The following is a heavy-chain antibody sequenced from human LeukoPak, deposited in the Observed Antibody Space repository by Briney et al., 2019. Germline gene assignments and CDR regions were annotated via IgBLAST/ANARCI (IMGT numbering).Heavy chain of an antibody. CDR3: ASYLTSIPSGMDV. CDR1: GFXFSRYW. CDR2: ISTDGSSS. V-gene: IGHV3-74*01. Sequence: PGGSLRLSCAASGFXFSRYWIHWLRQGPGKGLVWVSRISTDGSSSTYADSVKGRFTISRDNGKNTLYLQMNSLRAEDTAVYYCASYLTSIPSGMDVWGQGTTVIVSS. J-gene: IGHJ6*02. D-gene: IGHD2/OR15-2a*01.